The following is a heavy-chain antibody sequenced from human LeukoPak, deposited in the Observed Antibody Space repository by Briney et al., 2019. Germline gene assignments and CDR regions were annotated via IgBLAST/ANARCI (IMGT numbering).Heavy chain of an antibody. CDR2: ISGSGGST. Sequence: PGGSLRLSCAASGFTFSSYAMSWVRQAPGKGLEGVSAISGSGGSTYYADSVKGRFTISRDNSKNTLYLQMNSLRAEDTAVYYCAKDLTHYYGSGSHDYWGQGTLVTVSS. D-gene: IGHD3-10*01. CDR1: GFTFSSYA. CDR3: AKDLTHYYGSGSHDY. V-gene: IGHV3-23*01. J-gene: IGHJ4*02.